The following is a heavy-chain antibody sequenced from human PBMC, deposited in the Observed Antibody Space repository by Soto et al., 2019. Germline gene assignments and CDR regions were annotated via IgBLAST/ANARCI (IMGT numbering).Heavy chain of an antibody. V-gene: IGHV3-23*01. J-gene: IGHJ5*02. CDR2: ISGSGGST. Sequence: EVQLLESGGGLVQPGGSLRLSCAASGFTFSSYAMSWVRQAPGKGLEWVSAISGSGGSTYYADSVKGRFPISRDNSKNTLYLQMNSLRVEDTAVYYCAKDRGAARLNWFDPWGQGTLVTVSS. CDR1: GFTFSSYA. CDR3: AKDRGAARLNWFDP. D-gene: IGHD6-6*01.